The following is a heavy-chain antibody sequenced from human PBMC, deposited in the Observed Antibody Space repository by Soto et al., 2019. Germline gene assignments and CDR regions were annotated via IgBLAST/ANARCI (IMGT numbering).Heavy chain of an antibody. D-gene: IGHD2-15*01. CDR3: ARSCSGANCHSPGPFFWLDP. CDR2: ISPYNGYT. Sequence: GASVKVSCKASGYTFTSYGISWVRQAPGQGLEWMGWISPYNGYTNCAQSLQDRVTMTTDTSTSTAYMELRSLRSDDTAVYYCARSCSGANCHSPGPFFWLDPWGQGTLVTVSS. V-gene: IGHV1-18*01. J-gene: IGHJ5*02. CDR1: GYTFTSYG.